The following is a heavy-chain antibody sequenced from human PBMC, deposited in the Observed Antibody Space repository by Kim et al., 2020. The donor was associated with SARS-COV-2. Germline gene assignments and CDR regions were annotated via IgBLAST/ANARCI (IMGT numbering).Heavy chain of an antibody. CDR3: ARDGGGYSGYDSNWFDP. Sequence: ASVKVSCKASGYTFTSYYMHWVRQAPGQGLEWMGIINPSSGNTSYAQKFQGRVTMTRDTSTSTAYMELSSLRSEDTAVYYCARDGGGYSGYDSNWFDPWGEGTPVTASP. V-gene: IGHV1-46*01. J-gene: IGHJ5*02. D-gene: IGHD5-12*01. CDR1: GYTFTSYY. CDR2: INPSSGNT.